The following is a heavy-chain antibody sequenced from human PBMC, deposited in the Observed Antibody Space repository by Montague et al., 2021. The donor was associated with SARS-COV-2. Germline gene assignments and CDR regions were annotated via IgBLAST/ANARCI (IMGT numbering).Heavy chain of an antibody. CDR1: GFTFSYYD. Sequence: SLRLSCAASGFTFSYYDMNWVRQAPGKGPEWISYISTSAYTTSYAGSVKGRFTMSRDNGKNSLYLQMNSLRVEDTAVYYCTRDYRSVVGDGLDIWGQGTKVTVSS. J-gene: IGHJ3*02. D-gene: IGHD3-16*02. V-gene: IGHV3-48*03. CDR3: TRDYRSVVGDGLDI. CDR2: ISTSAYTT.